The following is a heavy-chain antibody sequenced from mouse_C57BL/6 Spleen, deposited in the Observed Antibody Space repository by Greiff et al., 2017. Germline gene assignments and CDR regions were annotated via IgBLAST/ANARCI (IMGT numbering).Heavy chain of an antibody. CDR1: GFTFSSYG. V-gene: IGHV5-6*01. Sequence: EVKLMESGGDLVKPGGSLKLSCAASGFTFSSYGMSWVRQTPDKRLEWVATISSGGSYTYYPDSVKGRFTISRDNAKNTLYLQMSSLKSEDTAMYYCARQGGTDYFDYGGQGTTLTVSS. CDR2: ISSGGSYT. CDR3: ARQGGTDYFDY. J-gene: IGHJ2*01.